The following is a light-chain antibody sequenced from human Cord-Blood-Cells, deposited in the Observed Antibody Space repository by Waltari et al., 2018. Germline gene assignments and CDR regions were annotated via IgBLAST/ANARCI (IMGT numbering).Light chain of an antibody. J-gene: IGLJ2*01. V-gene: IGLV2-14*01. Sequence: QSALTQPASVSGSPGPSITISCTGTSSDVGGYNYVSLYQQHPGKAPKPMIYEVSNRPSGVSNRFSGSKSGNTASLTISGLQAEDEADYYCSSYTSSSTLEVFGGGTKLTVL. CDR3: SSYTSSSTLEV. CDR1: SSDVGGYNY. CDR2: EVS.